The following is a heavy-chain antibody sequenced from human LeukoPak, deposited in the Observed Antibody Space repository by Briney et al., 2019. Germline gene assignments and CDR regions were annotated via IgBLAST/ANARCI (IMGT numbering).Heavy chain of an antibody. D-gene: IGHD5-18*01. CDR3: ARDRGYSYGCDAFDI. Sequence: SETLSLTCTVSGGSISRGGYYWSWIRQHPGKGLEYIGYIYYSGSIYYNPSLKSRVTISLDPSRNQFSLKLSSVTAADTAVYYCARDRGYSYGCDAFDIWGQGTMVTVSS. CDR1: GGSISRGGYY. CDR2: IYYSGSI. V-gene: IGHV4-31*03. J-gene: IGHJ3*02.